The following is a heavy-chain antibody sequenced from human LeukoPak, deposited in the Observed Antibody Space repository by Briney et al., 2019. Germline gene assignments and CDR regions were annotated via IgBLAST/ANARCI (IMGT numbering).Heavy chain of an antibody. Sequence: GGSLRLSCAASGFAFDIYSMNWVRQAPGKGLEWVSYISSSSGTIYYADSVKGRFTISRDNAKNSLYLQMNSLRAEDTAVYYCARASYPDFGVGPDYWGQGTLVTVSS. CDR1: GFAFDIYS. D-gene: IGHD1-14*01. V-gene: IGHV3-48*04. J-gene: IGHJ4*02. CDR2: ISSSSGTI. CDR3: ARASYPDFGVGPDY.